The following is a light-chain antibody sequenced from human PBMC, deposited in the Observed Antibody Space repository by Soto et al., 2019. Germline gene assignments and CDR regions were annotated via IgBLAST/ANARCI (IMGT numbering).Light chain of an antibody. CDR1: QSVSSN. CDR2: GAF. CDR3: QQRNVWPPVT. Sequence: EIVLTQSPATLSVSPGERATLSCRASQSVSSNLAWYQQKPGQAPRLLIYGAFNRATGIPAGFSGSGSGTDFTLTISSLEPEDSAVYYCQQRNVWPPVTFGQGTRLEIK. J-gene: IGKJ5*01. V-gene: IGKV3-11*01.